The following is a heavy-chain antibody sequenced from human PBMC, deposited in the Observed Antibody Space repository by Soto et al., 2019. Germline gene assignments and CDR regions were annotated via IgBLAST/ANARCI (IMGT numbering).Heavy chain of an antibody. CDR3: AKDRYYYDSSGYYGNYYYYGMDV. J-gene: IGHJ6*02. D-gene: IGHD3-22*01. CDR1: GFTFSSYG. CDR2: ISYDGSNK. V-gene: IGHV3-30*18. Sequence: GGSLRLSCAASGFTFSSYGMHWVRQAPGKGLEWVAVISYDGSNKYYADSVKGRFTISRDNSKNTLYLQMNSLRAEDTAVYYCAKDRYYYDSSGYYGNYYYYGMDVWGQGTTVTVSS.